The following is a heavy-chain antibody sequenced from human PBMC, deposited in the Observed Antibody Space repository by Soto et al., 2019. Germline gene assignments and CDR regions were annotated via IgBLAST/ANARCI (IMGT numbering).Heavy chain of an antibody. Sequence: QVQLVQSGAEVKKPGSSVKVSCKASGGTFSSYAISWVRQAPGQGLEWMGGIIPIFGTANYAQTFQGRVTTPADESTGTADMELSSLRTEDTAVDYCARGDGKDIVVVVAATRYYYYGMDVWGKGTTVTVSS. CDR1: GGTFSSYA. CDR2: IIPIFGTA. D-gene: IGHD2-15*01. J-gene: IGHJ6*04. CDR3: ARGDGKDIVVVVAATRYYYYGMDV. V-gene: IGHV1-69*01.